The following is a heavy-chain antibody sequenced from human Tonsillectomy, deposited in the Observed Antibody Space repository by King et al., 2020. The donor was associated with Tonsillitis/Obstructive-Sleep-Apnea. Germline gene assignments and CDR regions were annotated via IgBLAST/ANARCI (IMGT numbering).Heavy chain of an antibody. D-gene: IGHD2-8*02. CDR3: ARVGGLVGPTPNYFDY. CDR1: GYTFTSYG. J-gene: IGHJ4*02. V-gene: IGHV1-18*01. Sequence: QLVQSGAELKKPGASVKVSCQASGYTFTSYGISWVRQAPGQGLEWMGWISVYNGNTNYAQNLQGRVTMTTDTPTSTAYMELRSLRSDDTAVYYCARVGGLVGPTPNYFDYWGQGTLVTVSS. CDR2: ISVYNGNT.